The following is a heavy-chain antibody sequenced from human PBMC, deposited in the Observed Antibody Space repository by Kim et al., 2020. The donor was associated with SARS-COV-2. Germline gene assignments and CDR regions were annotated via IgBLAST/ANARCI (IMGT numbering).Heavy chain of an antibody. CDR2: ISAYNGNT. J-gene: IGHJ4*02. CDR3: ARDGDYYDSSGYHSY. D-gene: IGHD3-22*01. Sequence: ASVKVSCKASGYTFTSYGISWVRQAPGQGREWMGWISAYNGNTNYAQKLQGRVTMTTDTSTSTAYMELRSLRSDDTAVYYCARDGDYYDSSGYHSYWGQGTLVTVSS. V-gene: IGHV1-18*01. CDR1: GYTFTSYG.